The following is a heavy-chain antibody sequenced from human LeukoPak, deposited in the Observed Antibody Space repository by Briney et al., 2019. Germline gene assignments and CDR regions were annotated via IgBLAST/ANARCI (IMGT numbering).Heavy chain of an antibody. J-gene: IGHJ5*02. CDR1: GGSISSYY. CDR3: ARDAITRGPENWFDP. V-gene: IGHV4-59*01. CDR2: IYYSGST. D-gene: IGHD2-15*01. Sequence: SETLSLTCTVSGGSISSYYWSWIRQPPGKGLEWIGYIYYSGSTNYNPSLKSRVTISVDTFKNQFSLKLSSVTAADTAVYYCARDAITRGPENWFDPWGQGTLVTVSS.